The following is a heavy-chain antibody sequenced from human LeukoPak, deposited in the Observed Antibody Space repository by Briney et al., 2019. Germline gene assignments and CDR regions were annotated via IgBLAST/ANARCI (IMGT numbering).Heavy chain of an antibody. D-gene: IGHD5-24*01. CDR1: GYTFTSNY. CDR3: ARDNSVRDEAWWFNP. J-gene: IGHJ5*02. V-gene: IGHV1-46*01. Sequence: GASVKVSCKAFGYTFTSNYMHWVRQAPGQGPEWMGVVSPSGGSTTYAQKFQGRVTLTRDMSTSTDYLELSSLRSEGTAVYYCARDNSVRDEAWWFNPWGQGTLVTVSS. CDR2: VSPSGGST.